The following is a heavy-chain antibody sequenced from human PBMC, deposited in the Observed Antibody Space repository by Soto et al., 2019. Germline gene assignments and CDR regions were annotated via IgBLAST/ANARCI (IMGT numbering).Heavy chain of an antibody. CDR2: IYHSGST. J-gene: IGHJ6*02. D-gene: IGHD1-26*01. CDR3: ARFWEGGMDV. V-gene: IGHV4-38-2*01. CDR1: GYSISSGYY. Sequence: SETLSLTCAVSGYSISSGYYWGWIRQPPGKGLEWIGSIYHSGSTYYNPSLKSRVTISVDTSKNQFSLKLSSVTAADTAVYYCARFWEGGMDVWGQGTTVTVSS.